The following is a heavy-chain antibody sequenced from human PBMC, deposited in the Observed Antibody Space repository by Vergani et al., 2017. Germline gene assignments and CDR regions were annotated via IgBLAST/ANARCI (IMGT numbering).Heavy chain of an antibody. CDR1: GFTVSSNY. D-gene: IGHD3-22*01. CDR3: VGTYYYDSSGYRYYYYGMDV. V-gene: IGHV3-53*02. CDR2: IYSGGST. J-gene: IGHJ6*02. Sequence: EVQLVETGGGLIQPGGSLRLSCAASGFTVSSNYMSWVRQAPGKGLEWVSVIYSGGSTYYADSVKGRFTISRDNSKNTLYLQMNSLRAEDTAVYYCVGTYYYDSSGYRYYYYGMDVWGQGTTVTVSS.